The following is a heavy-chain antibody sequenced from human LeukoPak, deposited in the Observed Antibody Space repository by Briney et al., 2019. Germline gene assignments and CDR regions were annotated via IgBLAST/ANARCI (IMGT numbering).Heavy chain of an antibody. CDR2: INPNSGDT. Sequence: GASVKVSCKASGYTFTGYYMHWVRQAPGRGLEWMGWINPNSGDTAYAHKFQGRVTITRNTSISTAYMELSSLRSEDTAVYYCATEDYDSGSFDPWGQGTLVTVSS. V-gene: IGHV1-8*03. CDR3: ATEDYDSGSFDP. CDR1: GYTFTGYY. D-gene: IGHD3-22*01. J-gene: IGHJ5*02.